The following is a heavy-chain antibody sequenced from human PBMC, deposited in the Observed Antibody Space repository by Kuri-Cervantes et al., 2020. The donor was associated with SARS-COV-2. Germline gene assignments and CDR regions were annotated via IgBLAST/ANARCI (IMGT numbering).Heavy chain of an antibody. D-gene: IGHD2-2*01. Sequence: GSLRLSCTVSGGSISSSSYYWGWIRQPPGKGLEWIGYIYYSGSTYYNPSLKSRVTISVDTSKNQFSLKLSSVTAADTAVYYCARVRYCSSTSCRLGWYFDLWGRGTLVTVSS. CDR1: GGSISSSSYY. CDR2: IYYSGST. V-gene: IGHV4-39*07. J-gene: IGHJ2*01. CDR3: ARVRYCSSTSCRLGWYFDL.